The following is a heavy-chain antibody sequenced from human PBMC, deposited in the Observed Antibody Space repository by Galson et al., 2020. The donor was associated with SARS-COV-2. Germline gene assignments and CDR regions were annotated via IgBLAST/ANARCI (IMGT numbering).Heavy chain of an antibody. CDR2: IYHSGST. CDR3: ARLRQWLYDY. Sequence: SETLSLTCAVSGYSISSGYYWGWIRQPPGKGLEWIGSIYHSGSTYYNPSLKSRVTISVDTSKNQFSLKLSSVTAADTAVYYCARLRQWLYDYWGQGTLVTVSS. J-gene: IGHJ4*02. CDR1: GYSISSGYY. D-gene: IGHD6-19*01. V-gene: IGHV4-38-2*01.